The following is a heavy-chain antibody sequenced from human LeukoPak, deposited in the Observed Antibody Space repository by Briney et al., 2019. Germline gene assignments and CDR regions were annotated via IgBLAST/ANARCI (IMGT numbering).Heavy chain of an antibody. V-gene: IGHV4-39*07. CDR2: IYYSGST. Sequence: SETLSLTCTVSGGSISSSSYYWGWIRRPPGKGPEWIGSIYYSGSTYYNPSLKSRVTISVDTSKNQFSLKLSSVTAADTAVYYCARAGIYGSGSSTYYYGMDVWGQGTTVTVSS. J-gene: IGHJ6*02. D-gene: IGHD3-10*01. CDR1: GGSISSSSYY. CDR3: ARAGIYGSGSSTYYYGMDV.